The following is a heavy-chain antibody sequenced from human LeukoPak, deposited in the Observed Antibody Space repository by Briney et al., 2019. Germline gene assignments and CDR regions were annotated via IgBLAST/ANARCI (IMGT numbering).Heavy chain of an antibody. CDR1: GYTFTSNY. J-gene: IGHJ6*02. D-gene: IGHD4-23*01. Sequence: EASVTVSCTASGYTFTSNYIHWVRQAPGQGLEWMGMIYPRDGSTSYAQKFQGRVTVTRDTSTSTVHMELSGLRSEDTAVYYCARESLPYGGNSFGHYYGMDVWGQGTTVTVSS. V-gene: IGHV1-46*01. CDR2: IYPRDGST. CDR3: ARESLPYGGNSFGHYYGMDV.